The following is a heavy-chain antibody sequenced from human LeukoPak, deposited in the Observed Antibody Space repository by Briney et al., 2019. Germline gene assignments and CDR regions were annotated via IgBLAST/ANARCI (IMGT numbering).Heavy chain of an antibody. D-gene: IGHD6-19*01. CDR2: IRSKAYGGTT. V-gene: IGHV3-49*04. CDR1: GFTCGDYA. CDR3: TRDPSYDPYSSGWYENYYYYGMDV. Sequence: PGGSLRLSCTASGFTCGDYAMSWVRQAPGKGLEWVGFIRSKAYGGTTEYAASVKGRFTISRDDSKSIAYLQMNSLKTEDTAVYYCTRDPSYDPYSSGWYENYYYYGMDVWGQGTTVTVSS. J-gene: IGHJ6*02.